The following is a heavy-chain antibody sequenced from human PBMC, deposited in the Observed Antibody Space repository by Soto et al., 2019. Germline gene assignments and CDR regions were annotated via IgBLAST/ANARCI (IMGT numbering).Heavy chain of an antibody. Sequence: EVQLVESGGGLVQPGGSLRVSCAASGFTFSSHSMNWVRQAPGKGLEWVSFISSSSTTVYYADSVKGRFTISRDIAKNSLYLQMNSLRDEDTAVYYCARDPSQDYCYVGSCHYFDYWGQGTLVTVSS. D-gene: IGHD2-15*01. CDR3: ARDPSQDYCYVGSCHYFDY. CDR1: GFTFSSHS. J-gene: IGHJ4*02. V-gene: IGHV3-48*02. CDR2: ISSSSTTV.